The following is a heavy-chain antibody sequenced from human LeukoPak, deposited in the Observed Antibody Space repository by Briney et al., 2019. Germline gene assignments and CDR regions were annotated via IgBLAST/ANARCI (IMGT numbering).Heavy chain of an antibody. CDR1: GGTFSSYA. V-gene: IGHV1-69*13. CDR2: IIPIFGTA. J-gene: IGHJ6*03. CDR3: AKWSNDFWSGYYPYPHMDV. D-gene: IGHD3-3*01. Sequence: SVKVSCKASGGTFSSYAISWVRQAPGQGLEWMGGIIPIFGTANYAQKFQGRVTITADESTSTAYMELSSLRSEDTAVYYCAKWSNDFWSGYYPYPHMDVWGKGTTVTVSS.